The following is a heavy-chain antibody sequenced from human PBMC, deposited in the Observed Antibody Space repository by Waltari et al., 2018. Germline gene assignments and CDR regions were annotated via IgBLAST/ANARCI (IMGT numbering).Heavy chain of an antibody. CDR2: IYYSGST. J-gene: IGHJ5*02. V-gene: IGHV4-59*01. Sequence: QVQLQESGPGLVKPSETLSLTCTVSGGSISSYYWSWIRQPPGKGLEWIGYIYYSGSTNYNPSLKSRVTISVDTSKNQFSLKLSSVTAADTAVYYCARTLPTRKGNWFNPWGQGTLVTVSS. CDR1: GGSISSYY. CDR3: ARTLPTRKGNWFNP.